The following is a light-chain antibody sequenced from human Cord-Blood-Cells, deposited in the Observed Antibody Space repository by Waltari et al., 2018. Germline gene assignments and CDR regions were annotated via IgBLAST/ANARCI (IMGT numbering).Light chain of an antibody. CDR2: GVP. Sequence: EIVMTQSPAPLSVSPGERATLSCRASQGVSSNVAWYQQKPGQAPGLLIYGVPNRATGIPARFSGSESGTEFTLTISSVQSEDFAVYYCQQYNNWPRTFGQGTEVEIK. J-gene: IGKJ1*01. CDR3: QQYNNWPRT. V-gene: IGKV3-15*01. CDR1: QGVSSN.